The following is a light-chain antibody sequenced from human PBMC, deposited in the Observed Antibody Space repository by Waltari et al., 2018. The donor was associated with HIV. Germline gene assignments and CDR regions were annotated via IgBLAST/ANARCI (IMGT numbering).Light chain of an antibody. V-gene: IGKV3-11*01. CDR1: QSVSCY. CDR2: DAS. Sequence: EIVLTQSPATLSLSPGERDTLSCRASQSVSCYLDWYQQKPGQAPRLLIYDASNRATGIPARFSGSGSGTDFTLTITSLEPEDFAVYYCQQRSNWPPYTFGQGTKLEIK. CDR3: QQRSNWPPYT. J-gene: IGKJ2*01.